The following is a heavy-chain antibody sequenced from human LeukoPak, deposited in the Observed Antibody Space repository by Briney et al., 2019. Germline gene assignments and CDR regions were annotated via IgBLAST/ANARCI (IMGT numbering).Heavy chain of an antibody. J-gene: IGHJ4*01. CDR3: ARGVYGSGRLDY. V-gene: IGHV4-59*12. CDR2: IFYSGNT. D-gene: IGHD3-10*01. Sequence: PSETLSLTCTVSGGSISSYYWSWIRQPPGKGLEWIGYIFYSGNTNYNPSLKSRVTMSVDTSKNQFSLKLSSVTAADTAVYYCARGVYGSGRLDYWGQGTLVTVSS. CDR1: GGSISSYY.